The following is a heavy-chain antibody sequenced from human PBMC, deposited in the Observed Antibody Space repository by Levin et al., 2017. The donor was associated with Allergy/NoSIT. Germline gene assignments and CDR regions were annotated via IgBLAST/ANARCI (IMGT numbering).Heavy chain of an antibody. J-gene: IGHJ6*02. Sequence: PGESLKISCAASGFTFSSYAMHWVRQAPGKGLEWVASIWYDGSNKYFADSVKDRFTISRDSSRLYLQINTLRAEDTAVYYCARVIKGCSGGSCNHPGGMDVWGQGTTVTVSS. D-gene: IGHD2-15*01. CDR3: ARVIKGCSGGSCNHPGGMDV. CDR1: GFTFSSYA. V-gene: IGHV3-33*01. CDR2: IWYDGSNK.